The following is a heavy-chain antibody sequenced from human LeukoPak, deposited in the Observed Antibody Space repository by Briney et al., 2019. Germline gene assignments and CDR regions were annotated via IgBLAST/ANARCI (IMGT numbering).Heavy chain of an antibody. CDR3: AKASYYYDSSGYIDY. V-gene: IGHV3-30*18. CDR1: GFTFSSYG. CDR2: ISYDGSNK. J-gene: IGHJ4*02. D-gene: IGHD3-22*01. Sequence: GGSLRLPCAASGFTFSSYGMHWVRQAPGKGLEWVAVISYDGSNKYYADSVKGRFTISRDNSKNTLYLQMNSLRAEDTAVYYCAKASYYYDSSGYIDYWGQGTLVTVSS.